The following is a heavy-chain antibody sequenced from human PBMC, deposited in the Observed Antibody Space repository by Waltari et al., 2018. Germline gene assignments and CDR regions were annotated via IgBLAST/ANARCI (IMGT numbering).Heavy chain of an antibody. V-gene: IGHV5-10-1*03. CDR1: GYSFHSYW. D-gene: IGHD6-13*01. CDR2: IDPSDSYT. CDR3: ARHGPGYSSSWWGDWFDP. J-gene: IGHJ5*02. Sequence: EVQLVQSGAEVKKPGESLRISCKVSGYSFHSYWFSWVRQRPRKGLEWTGRIDPSDSYTNYSPSFQGHVTISADKSISTAYLQWSSLKASDTAMYYCARHGPGYSSSWWGDWFDPWGQGTLVTVSS.